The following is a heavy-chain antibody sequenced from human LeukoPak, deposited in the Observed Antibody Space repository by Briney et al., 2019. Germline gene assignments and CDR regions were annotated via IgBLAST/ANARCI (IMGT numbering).Heavy chain of an antibody. CDR2: PYIGGNT. CDR3: MTAAGYNFGQY. Sequence: GSLRLSCAASGLTVNNNYINWVRQAPGKGLEWVSAPYIGGNTYYADSVRGRFTISRDNSKNTLYLQMNSLRAEDTAIYYCMTAAGYNFGQYWGQGTLVTVSS. CDR1: GLTVNNNY. J-gene: IGHJ4*02. D-gene: IGHD5-18*01. V-gene: IGHV3-53*01.